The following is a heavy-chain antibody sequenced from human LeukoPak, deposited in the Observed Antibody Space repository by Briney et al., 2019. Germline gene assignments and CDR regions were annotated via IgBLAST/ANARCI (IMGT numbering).Heavy chain of an antibody. CDR1: GYTFTGYY. V-gene: IGHV1-2*02. D-gene: IGHD2-2*01. J-gene: IGHJ4*02. CDR3: ARDLNVVVVPAAWGSY. CDR2: INPNSGGT. Sequence: ASVKVSCKASGYTFTGYYMHWVRQAPGQGLEWMGWINPNSGGTNYAQKFQGRVTMTRDTSISTAYMELSRLRSDDTAVYYCARDLNVVVVPAAWGSYWGQGTLVTVSS.